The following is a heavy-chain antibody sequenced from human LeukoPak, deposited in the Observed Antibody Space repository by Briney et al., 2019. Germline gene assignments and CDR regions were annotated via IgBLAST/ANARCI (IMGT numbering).Heavy chain of an antibody. D-gene: IGHD3-22*01. CDR1: GFTVSSSY. CDR2: INGDGSST. V-gene: IGHV3-74*01. CDR3: ARDLVVTSAY. J-gene: IGHJ4*02. Sequence: GGSLRLSCAASGFTVSSSYMSWVRQAPGKGLVWVSRINGDGSSTTYADSVKGRFTISRDNAKNTLYLQMNGLRAEDSAVYYCARDLVVTSAYWGQGTLVTVSS.